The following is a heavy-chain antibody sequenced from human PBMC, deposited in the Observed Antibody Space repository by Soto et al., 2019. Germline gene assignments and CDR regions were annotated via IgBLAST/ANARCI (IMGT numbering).Heavy chain of an antibody. Sequence: PGGSLRLSCAASGFTVSSNYMSWVRQAPGKGLEWVSVIYSGGSTYYADSVKGRFTISRDNSKNTLYLQMNSLRAEDTAVYYCARDPTYYYESSGPWSQGTLVTVSS. V-gene: IGHV3-66*01. J-gene: IGHJ5*02. D-gene: IGHD3-22*01. CDR2: IYSGGST. CDR3: ARDPTYYYESSGP. CDR1: GFTVSSNY.